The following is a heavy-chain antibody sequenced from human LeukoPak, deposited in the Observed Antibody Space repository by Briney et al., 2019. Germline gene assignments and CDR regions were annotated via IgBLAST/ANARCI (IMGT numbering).Heavy chain of an antibody. V-gene: IGHV1-69*13. CDR1: GGTFSSYA. CDR2: IIPIFGTA. CDR3: ALNGYDYVWGPIAPASD. J-gene: IGHJ4*02. D-gene: IGHD3-16*01. Sequence: SVKVSCKASGGTFSSYAISWVRQAPGQGLEWMGGIIPIFGTANYAQKFQGRVTITADESTSTAFMELSSLRSEDTAVYYCALNGYDYVWGPIAPASDWGQGTLVTVSS.